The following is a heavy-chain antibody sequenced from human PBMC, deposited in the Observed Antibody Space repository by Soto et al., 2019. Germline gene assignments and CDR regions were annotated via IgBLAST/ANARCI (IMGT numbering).Heavy chain of an antibody. Sequence: QLQLVQSGTEVKNPGASVKVSCKASGFTFPGFGITWVRQAPGQGLEWMGWITASNGNTNYAQNLQGRVTMTTDSSTSTAYMELWRLRSDGTAVYYCARGYSYGSYWYFDLWGRGTLVTVSS. CDR1: GFTFPGFG. D-gene: IGHD5-18*01. J-gene: IGHJ2*01. V-gene: IGHV1-18*04. CDR2: ITASNGNT. CDR3: ARGYSYGSYWYFDL.